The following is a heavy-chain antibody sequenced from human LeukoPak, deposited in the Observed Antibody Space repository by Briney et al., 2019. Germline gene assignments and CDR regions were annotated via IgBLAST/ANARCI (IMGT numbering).Heavy chain of an antibody. V-gene: IGHV4-4*07. CDR2: IYTSGST. CDR3: AREANSGWFDP. J-gene: IGHJ5*02. Sequence: KPSETLSLTCTVSGGSISSYYWSWIRQPAGKGLEWIGRIYTSGSTNYNPSLKSRVTMSVDTSKKQFSLKLTSVTPADTAIYYCAREANSGWFDPWGQGTLVIVSS. D-gene: IGHD3-10*01. CDR1: GGSISSYY.